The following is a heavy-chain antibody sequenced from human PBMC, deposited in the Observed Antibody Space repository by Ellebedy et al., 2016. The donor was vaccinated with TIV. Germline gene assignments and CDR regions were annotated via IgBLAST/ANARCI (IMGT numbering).Heavy chain of an antibody. J-gene: IGHJ4*02. CDR2: INNDGSNT. D-gene: IGHD4-17*01. CDR3: ASGVLTTVTTGEDF. V-gene: IGHV3-74*01. Sequence: GGSLRLSXAVSGFTFSSYWMHWVRQAPGKGLVWVSRINNDGSNTSYADSVKGRFTISRDNARNTLYLQMNSLRAEDTAVYYWASGVLTTVTTGEDFWGQGTLVTVAS. CDR1: GFTFSSYW.